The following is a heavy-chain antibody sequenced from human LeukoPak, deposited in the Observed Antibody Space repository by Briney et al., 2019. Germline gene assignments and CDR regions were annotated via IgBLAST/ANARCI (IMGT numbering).Heavy chain of an antibody. D-gene: IGHD3-3*01. CDR2: INPSGGST. J-gene: IGHJ3*02. CDR3: ARDQEFWSGYKGPGAFDI. CDR1: GYTFTSYY. V-gene: IGHV1-46*03. Sequence: ASVKVSCKASGYTFTSYYMQWVRQAPGQGLEWMGIINPSGGSTSYAQKFQGRVTMTRDTSTSTVYMELSSLRSEDTAVYYCARDQEFWSGYKGPGAFDIWGQGTMVTVSS.